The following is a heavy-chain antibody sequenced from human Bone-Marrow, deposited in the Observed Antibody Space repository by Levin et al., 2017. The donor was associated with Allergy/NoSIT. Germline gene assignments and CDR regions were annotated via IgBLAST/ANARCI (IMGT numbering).Heavy chain of an antibody. CDR3: ARDRVITSSNTYYYYGVDV. J-gene: IGHJ6*02. V-gene: IGHV4-59*01. D-gene: IGHD4-11*01. CDR2: LSSSGSS. Sequence: SETLSLTCTVSGGSISTYFWSWIRQPPGKGLEWIGHLSSSGSSNYNPSLKSRVTISVDTSKNQLSLKLTSVTAADRAVYYCARDRVITSSNTYYYYGVDVWGQGTTVTVSS. CDR1: GGSISTYF.